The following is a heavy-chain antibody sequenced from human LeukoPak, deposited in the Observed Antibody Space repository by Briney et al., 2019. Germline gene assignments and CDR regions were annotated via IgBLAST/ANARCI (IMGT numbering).Heavy chain of an antibody. J-gene: IGHJ4*02. CDR2: ITSSGTYI. CDR3: AKDMAGATTTGLDY. V-gene: IGHV3-21*04. CDR1: GFTFSNYN. Sequence: GGSLRLSCAASGFTFSNYNMNWVRQAPGKAMDWVSSITSSGTYIFYADSVKGRFTISRDNAKNSLYLQMNSLRAEDMALYYCAKDMAGATTTGLDYWGQGTLVTVSS. D-gene: IGHD1-26*01.